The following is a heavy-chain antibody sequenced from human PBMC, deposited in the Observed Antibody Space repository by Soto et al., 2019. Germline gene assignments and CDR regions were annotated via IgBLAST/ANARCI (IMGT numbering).Heavy chain of an antibody. CDR1: GFTVSSNY. D-gene: IGHD3-22*01. CDR3: ARDSPDYYDSSGSYDAFDI. J-gene: IGHJ3*02. Sequence: EVQLVESGGGLIQPGGSLRLSCAASGFTVSSNYMSWVRQAPGKGLEWVSVIYSGGSTYYADSVKGRFTISRDNSKNTLYLQMNSLRGEDTAVYYCARDSPDYYDSSGSYDAFDIWGQGKMVTVSS. CDR2: IYSGGST. V-gene: IGHV3-53*01.